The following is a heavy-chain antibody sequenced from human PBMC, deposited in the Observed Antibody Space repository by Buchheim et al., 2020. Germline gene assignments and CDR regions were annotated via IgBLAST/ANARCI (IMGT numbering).Heavy chain of an antibody. J-gene: IGHJ4*02. Sequence: QVQLQQWGAGLLKPSETLPLTCAVYGGSFSGYYWSWIRQPPGKGLEWIGEINHSGSTNYNPSLKSRVTISVDTSKNQFSLKLSSVTAADTAVYYCARTGGVAVAGTGFYFDYWGQGTL. CDR1: GGSFSGYY. D-gene: IGHD6-19*01. V-gene: IGHV4-34*01. CDR2: INHSGST. CDR3: ARTGGVAVAGTGFYFDY.